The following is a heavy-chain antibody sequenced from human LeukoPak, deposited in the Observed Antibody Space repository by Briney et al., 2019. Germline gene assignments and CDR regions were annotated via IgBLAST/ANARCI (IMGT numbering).Heavy chain of an antibody. Sequence: SETLSLTCAVYGGSFSGYYWSWIRQPPGKGLEWIGEINHSGSTNYNPSLKSRVTISVDTSKNQFSLKLSSVTAADTAVYYCARAYCGGDCWVGAAGYYGMDVWGQGTTVTVSS. V-gene: IGHV4-34*01. CDR1: GGSFSGYY. D-gene: IGHD2-21*02. CDR3: ARAYCGGDCWVGAAGYYGMDV. CDR2: INHSGST. J-gene: IGHJ6*02.